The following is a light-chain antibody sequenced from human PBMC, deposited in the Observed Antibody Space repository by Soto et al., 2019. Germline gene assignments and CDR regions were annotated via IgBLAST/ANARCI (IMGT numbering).Light chain of an antibody. CDR2: GAS. J-gene: IGKJ1*01. V-gene: IGKV3-20*01. Sequence: EIVLTQSPGTLSLSPGERATLSCRASQSVSSSYLAWYQQKPGQAPRLLIYGASSRATGIPGRFSGSGSGTDFTLTISSLQPEDFATYYCLLDFSYFWAFGQGTKVDIK. CDR3: LLDFSYFWA. CDR1: QSVSSSY.